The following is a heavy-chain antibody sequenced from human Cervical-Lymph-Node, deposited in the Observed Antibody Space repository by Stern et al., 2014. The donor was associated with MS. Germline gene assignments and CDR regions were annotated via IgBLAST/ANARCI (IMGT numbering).Heavy chain of an antibody. CDR1: GFTFGDYS. J-gene: IGHJ4*02. V-gene: IGHV3-9*01. CDR3: ATGFDY. Sequence: EVQLVESGGGLVQPGGSLKLSCAASGFTFGDYSMHWVRQAPGKCLGWISGISWNSSSIGYADSVKGRFTISRDNAKNSLYLQMNSLRAEDTALYYCATGFDYWGQGTLVTVSS. CDR2: ISWNSSSI.